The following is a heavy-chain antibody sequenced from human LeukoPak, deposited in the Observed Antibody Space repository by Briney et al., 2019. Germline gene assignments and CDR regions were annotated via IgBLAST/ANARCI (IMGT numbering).Heavy chain of an antibody. CDR3: ARGVYLYYYYGMDV. CDR2: IYYSGST. V-gene: IGHV4-39*07. D-gene: IGHD6-6*01. Sequence: PSETLSLTCTVSGGSISSGGYYWSWIRQPPGKGLEWIGSIYYSGSTNYNPSLKSRVTISVDTSKNQFSLKLSSVTAADTAVYYCARGVYLYYYYGMDVWGQGTTVTVSS. CDR1: GGSISSGGYY. J-gene: IGHJ6*02.